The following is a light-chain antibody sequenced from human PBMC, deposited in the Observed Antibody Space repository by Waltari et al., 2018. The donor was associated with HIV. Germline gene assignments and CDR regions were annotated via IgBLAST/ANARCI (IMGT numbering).Light chain of an antibody. Sequence: EIVMTQSPAFLSVSPGERATLPCRASESISTKLVWYQQKPGQAPRLLIFGGSTRATGIPDRFRCSGSVTEFTLTITNLQSDDSALYHGQQYKNWLLDTFGEGTKLEIK. J-gene: IGKJ2*01. V-gene: IGKV3-15*01. CDR1: ESISTK. CDR3: QQYKNWLLDT. CDR2: GGS.